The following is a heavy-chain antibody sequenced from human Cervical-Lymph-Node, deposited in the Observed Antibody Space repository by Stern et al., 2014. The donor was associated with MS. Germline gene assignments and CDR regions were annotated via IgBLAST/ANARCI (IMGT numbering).Heavy chain of an antibody. V-gene: IGHV1-2*02. D-gene: IGHD7-27*01. CDR2: INSNGGVT. J-gene: IGHJ4*02. Sequence: VQLVESGAEVKEPGASVKVSCKASGYMVTGNQIHWVRQAPGQGLEWMGKINSNGGVTSDAQRFQGRATMTRDTSISTAYMELSSLRSDDTAMYYCLIYTTTSAWGYWGQGTLVTVSS. CDR3: LIYTTTSAWGY. CDR1: GYMVTGNQ.